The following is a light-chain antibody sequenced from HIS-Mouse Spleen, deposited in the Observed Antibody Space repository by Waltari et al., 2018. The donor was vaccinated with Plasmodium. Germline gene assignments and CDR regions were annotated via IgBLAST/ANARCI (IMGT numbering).Light chain of an antibody. Sequence: SYELTQPPSLSVSPVQTARITCSGDALPKNYAYWYQQKSGQAPVLVIYEDSKRPSGIPERFSGSSSGTMATLTISGAQVEDEADYYCYSTDSSGNHRVFGGGTKLTVL. V-gene: IGLV3-10*01. CDR3: YSTDSSGNHRV. CDR1: ALPKNY. J-gene: IGLJ3*02. CDR2: EDS.